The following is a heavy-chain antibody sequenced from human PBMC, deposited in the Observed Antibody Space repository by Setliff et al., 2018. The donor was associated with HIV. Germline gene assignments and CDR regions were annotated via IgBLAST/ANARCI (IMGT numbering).Heavy chain of an antibody. J-gene: IGHJ4*02. D-gene: IGHD2-8*01. V-gene: IGHV4-61*02. CDR3: AREKNGYFDS. CDR1: GGSISSGSYY. Sequence: SETLSLTCTVSGGSISSGSYYWNWIRQPAGKGLEWIGRIYTSGSANYNPSLKSRVTISVDTSKNQFSLTVTSVTAADTAVYYCAREKNGYFDSWGQGTLVTVSS. CDR2: IYTSGSA.